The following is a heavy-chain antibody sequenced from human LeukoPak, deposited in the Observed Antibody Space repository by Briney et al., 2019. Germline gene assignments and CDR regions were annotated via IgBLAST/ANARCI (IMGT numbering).Heavy chain of an antibody. CDR2: ISAYNGNT. J-gene: IGHJ4*02. Sequence: GASVTVSFTASGYTFTIYGISWVRQAPGQGLEWMGWISAYNGNTNYSQKLQGRVTIPPDTSTSTAYMDLKSLRSDDTAVYYCARIVTMVRRAQGIADYWGQGTLVTVSS. V-gene: IGHV1-18*01. CDR3: ARIVTMVRRAQGIADY. D-gene: IGHD3-10*01. CDR1: GYTFTIYG.